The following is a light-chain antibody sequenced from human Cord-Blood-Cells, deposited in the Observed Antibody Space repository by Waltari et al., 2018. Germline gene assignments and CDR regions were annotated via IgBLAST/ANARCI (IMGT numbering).Light chain of an antibody. V-gene: IGLV1-51*02. CDR3: GTWDSSLSAWV. J-gene: IGLJ3*02. CDR1: SSNIGNNY. Sequence: QSVLTQPPSVSAAPGQKVAISCSGSSSNIGNNYVSWYQQLPGTAPKLLIYKKNKRPSGIPDRFSGSKSGTSATLGITGLQTGDEADYYCGTWDSSLSAWVFGGGTKLTVL. CDR2: KKN.